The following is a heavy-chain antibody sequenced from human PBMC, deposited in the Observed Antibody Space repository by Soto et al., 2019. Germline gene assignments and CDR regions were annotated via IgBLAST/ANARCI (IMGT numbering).Heavy chain of an antibody. CDR2: IYWADDK. D-gene: IGHD3-10*01. V-gene: IGHV2-5*02. CDR1: GFSLSTSGVG. J-gene: IGHJ5*02. Sequence: QITLKESGPTLVTPTQTLTLTCTFSGFSLSTSGVGVGWIRQPPGTALEWLAFIYWADDKRYSPSLTSRLTITKDTSKNQVVLTRTNIDPVDTATYYCAHGTLLWFGEFNWFDPWGHGTLVTVSS. CDR3: AHGTLLWFGEFNWFDP.